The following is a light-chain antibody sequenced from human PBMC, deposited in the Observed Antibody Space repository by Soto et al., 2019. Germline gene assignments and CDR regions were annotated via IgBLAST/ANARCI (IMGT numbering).Light chain of an antibody. Sequence: DIQMTQSPSSLSASVGERVTITCRASQSISNSLNWYQQKPGKAPKLLIYAASSLQSGVPSRFSGSGSGTDFTLTISSLQPEDFATYYCQQTYSTPRTFGQGTKVDI. J-gene: IGKJ1*01. CDR3: QQTYSTPRT. CDR1: QSISNS. V-gene: IGKV1-39*01. CDR2: AAS.